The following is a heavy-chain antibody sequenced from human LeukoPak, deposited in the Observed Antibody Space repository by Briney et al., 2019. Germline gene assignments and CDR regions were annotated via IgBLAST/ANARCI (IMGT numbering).Heavy chain of an antibody. V-gene: IGHV1-24*01. Sequence: ASVKVSCKVSGYTLTELSIHWVRQAPGKGLEWMGGFDPEDGETIYAQKFQGRVTITADKSTSTAYMELSSLRSEDTAVYYCASDTAMVRGDYYYYYMDVWGKGTTVTVSS. D-gene: IGHD5-18*01. J-gene: IGHJ6*03. CDR3: ASDTAMVRGDYYYYYMDV. CDR1: GYTLTELS. CDR2: FDPEDGET.